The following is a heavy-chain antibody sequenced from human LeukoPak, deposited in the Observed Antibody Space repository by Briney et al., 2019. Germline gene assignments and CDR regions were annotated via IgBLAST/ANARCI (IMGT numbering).Heavy chain of an antibody. CDR2: IIPIFGTA. V-gene: IGHV1-69*13. D-gene: IGHD2-2*01. CDR1: GGTFSSYA. CDR3: ARGHLYCSSTSCYVNYFDY. J-gene: IGHJ4*02. Sequence: SVKVSCKASGGTFSSYAISWVRQAPGQGLEWMGGIIPIFGTANYAQKFQGRVTIPADESTSTAYMELSSLRFEDTAVYYCARGHLYCSSTSCYVNYFDYWGQGTLVTVSS.